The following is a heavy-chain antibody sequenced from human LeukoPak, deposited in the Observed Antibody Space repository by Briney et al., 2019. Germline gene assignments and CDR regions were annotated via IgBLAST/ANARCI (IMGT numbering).Heavy chain of an antibody. D-gene: IGHD3-10*01. CDR1: GFTFSSYE. J-gene: IGHJ4*02. CDR2: ISSSGSTI. CDR3: ARDLGLYGSGSPDDY. Sequence: GSLRLSCEASGFTFSSYEMNWVRQAPGKGLEWVSYISSSGSTIYYADSVKGRFTISRDNAKNSLYLQMNSLRAEDTAVYYCARDLGLYGSGSPDDYWGQGTLVTVSS. V-gene: IGHV3-48*03.